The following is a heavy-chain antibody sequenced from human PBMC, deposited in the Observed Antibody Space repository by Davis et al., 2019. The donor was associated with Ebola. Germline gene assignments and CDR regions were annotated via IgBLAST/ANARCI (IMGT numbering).Heavy chain of an antibody. D-gene: IGHD6-13*01. CDR3: ARGSDSSFMDV. V-gene: IGHV3-21*01. CDR2: ISSGANYI. J-gene: IGHJ6*02. CDR1: GFDFSSYT. Sequence: GGSLRLSCAASGFDFSSYTINWVRQAPGKGLEWVSSISSGANYIYDAASVRGRFTISRDNAKNALYLQMNSLRGEDTAVYYCARGSDSSFMDVWGQGTTVSVSS.